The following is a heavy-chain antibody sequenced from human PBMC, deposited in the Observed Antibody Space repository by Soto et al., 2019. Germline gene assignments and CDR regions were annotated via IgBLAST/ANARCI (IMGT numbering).Heavy chain of an antibody. J-gene: IGHJ4*02. CDR1: GGSISSGGYS. V-gene: IGHV4-30-2*01. D-gene: IGHD3-22*01. Sequence: SETLSLTCAVSGGSISSGGYSWSWIRQPPGKGLEWIGYMYHSGSTYYNPSLKSRVTISIDRSKNQFSLKLSSVTAADTAVYYCARGGVDYYDSSGYYFSPYYFDYWGQGTLVTVSS. CDR2: MYHSGST. CDR3: ARGGVDYYDSSGYYFSPYYFDY.